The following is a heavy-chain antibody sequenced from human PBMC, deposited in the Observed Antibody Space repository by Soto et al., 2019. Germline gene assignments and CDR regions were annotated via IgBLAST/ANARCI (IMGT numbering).Heavy chain of an antibody. J-gene: IGHJ6*02. CDR1: GFSLSNARMG. CDR3: ARISSYYYYYGMDA. CDR2: IFSNDEK. D-gene: IGHD6-13*01. V-gene: IGHV2-26*01. Sequence: SGPTLVNPTETLTLTCTVSGFSLSNARMGVSWIRQPPGKALEWLAHIFSNDEKFYSTSLKSRLTISKDTSKSQVVLTMTNMDPVDTATYYCARISSYYYYYGMDAWGQGTTVTVSS.